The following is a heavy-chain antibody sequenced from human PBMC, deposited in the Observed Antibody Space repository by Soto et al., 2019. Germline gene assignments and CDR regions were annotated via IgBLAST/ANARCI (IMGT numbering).Heavy chain of an antibody. CDR2: LSASGSGS. CDR1: RFSLNTYG. V-gene: IGHV3-23*01. J-gene: IGHJ6*02. Sequence: GGSLRLSCTTSRFSLNTYGMTWVRRAPGKGLEWVSTLSASGSGSYYAESVKGRFTVSRDNSKNTMYLQMNSLRDEDTAVYYCAKNSYGDSWNFGLDVWGQGTTVTASS. CDR3: AKNSYGDSWNFGLDV. D-gene: IGHD4-17*01.